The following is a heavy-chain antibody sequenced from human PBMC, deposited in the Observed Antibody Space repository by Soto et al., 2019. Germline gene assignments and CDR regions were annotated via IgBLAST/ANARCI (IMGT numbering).Heavy chain of an antibody. CDR1: GGTFSSYA. CDR2: IIPIFGTA. Sequence: QVQLVQSGAEVKKPGSSAKVSCKASGGTFSSYAISWVRQAPGQGLEWMGGIIPIFGTANYAQKFQGRVTITADESTSTADMELSSLRSEDTAVYYCAREKDWGSYRYTVFDYWGQGTLVTVSS. D-gene: IGHD3-16*02. V-gene: IGHV1-69*01. J-gene: IGHJ4*02. CDR3: AREKDWGSYRYTVFDY.